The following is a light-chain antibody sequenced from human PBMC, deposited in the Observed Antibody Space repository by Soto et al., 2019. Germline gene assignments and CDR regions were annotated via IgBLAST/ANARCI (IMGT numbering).Light chain of an antibody. CDR2: GAS. V-gene: IGKV3-15*01. J-gene: IGKJ2*01. Sequence: EIVMTQSPATLSVSPGERATLSCRASQSISTILAWYQQRPGQPPRLLMYGASTRAAGIPDRFSGSGSGTEFTLTISSLQSEDFAVYYCQQYIKWPRTFGQGTKLEIK. CDR1: QSISTI. CDR3: QQYIKWPRT.